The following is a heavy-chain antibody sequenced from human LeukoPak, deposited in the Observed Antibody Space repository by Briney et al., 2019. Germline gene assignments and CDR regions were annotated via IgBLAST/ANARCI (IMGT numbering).Heavy chain of an antibody. CDR2: INPNSGGT. D-gene: IGHD3-10*01. V-gene: IGHV1-2*02. J-gene: IGHJ4*02. CDR3: ARDEGSGSYYNY. Sequence: ASVKVSCKASGYTFTDYYMRWVRQAPGQGLEWMGWINPNSGGTNYAQKFQGRVTMTRDTSISTAYMELSRLRSDDTAVYYCARDEGSGSYYNYWGQGTLVTVS. CDR1: GYTFTDYY.